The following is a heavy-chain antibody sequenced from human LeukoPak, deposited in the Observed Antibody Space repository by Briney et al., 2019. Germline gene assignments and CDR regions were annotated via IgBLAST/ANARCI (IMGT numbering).Heavy chain of an antibody. CDR3: ARALFAGAFFGMDV. CDR1: GFTFSSYA. CDR2: ISYDGSNK. D-gene: IGHD2/OR15-2a*01. V-gene: IGHV3-30-3*01. Sequence: GGSLRLSCAASGFTFSSYAMHWVRQAPGKGLEWVAVISYDGSNKYYADSVKGRFTISRDNSKNTLYLQMNSLRAEDTAVYYCARALFAGAFFGMDVWGQGTTVTVSS. J-gene: IGHJ6*02.